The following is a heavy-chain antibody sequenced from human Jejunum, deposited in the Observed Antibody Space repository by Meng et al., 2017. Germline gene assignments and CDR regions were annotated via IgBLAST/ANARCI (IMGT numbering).Heavy chain of an antibody. CDR1: GFIFSSCS. J-gene: IGHJ6*02. D-gene: IGHD4-17*01. V-gene: IGHV3-30*04. Sequence: GGSLRLSCAASGFIFSSCSLHLVRQAPGKGLEWVATISYEGSSKYYADSVKGRFTISRDKSKNTLYLQMNSLRAEDTALYYCASPTVVYGDYTYFYGRDVVGQGTTVTVSS. CDR2: ISYEGSSK. CDR3: ASPTVVYGDYTYFYGRDV.